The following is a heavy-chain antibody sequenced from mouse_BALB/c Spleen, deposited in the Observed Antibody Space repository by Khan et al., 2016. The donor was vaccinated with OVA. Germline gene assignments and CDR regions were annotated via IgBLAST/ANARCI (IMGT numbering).Heavy chain of an antibody. CDR1: GYTFTNYG. CDR2: INTYTGEP. J-gene: IGHJ1*01. CDR3: ERSYGYVEV. V-gene: IGHV9-1*02. Sequence: QVQLKQSGPELKKPGETVKISCKASGYTFTNYGMNWVKQAPGKGLKWMGWINTYTGEPTYADDFKGRFAFSLETSATTAYLLINNLINEDMATYFGERSYGYVEVWGAGTTVTVSS.